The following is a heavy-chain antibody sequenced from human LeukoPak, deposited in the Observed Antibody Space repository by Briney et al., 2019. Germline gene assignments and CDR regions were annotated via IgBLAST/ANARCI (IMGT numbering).Heavy chain of an antibody. CDR1: GFTFSSYW. J-gene: IGHJ4*02. V-gene: IGHV3-7*03. Sequence: PGGSLRLSCAASGFTFSSYWMSWVRQAPGKGLEWVANIKQDGSEKYYVDSVKGRFTISRDNAKNSLYLQMNSLRAEDTAVYYCARWNYGDYGPLSYYFDYWGQGTLVTVSS. CDR2: IKQDGSEK. CDR3: ARWNYGDYGPLSYYFDY. D-gene: IGHD4-17*01.